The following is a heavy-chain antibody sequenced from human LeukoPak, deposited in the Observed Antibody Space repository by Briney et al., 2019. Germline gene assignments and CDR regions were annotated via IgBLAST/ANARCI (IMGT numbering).Heavy chain of an antibody. D-gene: IGHD6-6*01. V-gene: IGHV4-59*12. Sequence: KASETLSLTCTVSGGSISSYYWSWIRQPPGKGLEWIGSIYYSGSTYYNPSLKSRVTISVDTSKNQFSLKLSSVTAADTAVYYCARDSLFYSTSGEWRTDGFDIWGQGTMVTVSS. CDR2: IYYSGST. CDR1: GGSISSYY. CDR3: ARDSLFYSTSGEWRTDGFDI. J-gene: IGHJ3*02.